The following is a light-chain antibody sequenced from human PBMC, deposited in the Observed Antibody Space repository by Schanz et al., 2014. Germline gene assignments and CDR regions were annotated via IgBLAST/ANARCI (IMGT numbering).Light chain of an antibody. CDR1: QSVSSSY. CDR2: GAS. Sequence: EIVLTQSPGTLSLSPGERATLSCRASQSVSSSYLAWYQQKPGQAPRLLIYGASIRATGIPDRFSGSGSGTDFTLTISRLEPEDSTVDYCQQYGSSPYTFSQGPKLQIK. J-gene: IGKJ2*01. V-gene: IGKV3-20*01. CDR3: QQYGSSPYT.